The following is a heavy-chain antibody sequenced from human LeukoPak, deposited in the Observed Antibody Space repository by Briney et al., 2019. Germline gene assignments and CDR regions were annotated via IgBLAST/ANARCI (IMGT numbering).Heavy chain of an antibody. CDR2: VTYEPT. Sequence: SGTLSLTCSLSGDALSTYYWNWVRQTPGKGLEWIGHVTYEPTAYNPSLKSRVTISLDTSKNEFSLQLRSVTAADTAVYFCARDQRHSYGKYFDPWSQGILVSVSS. CDR3: ARDQRHSYGKYFDP. D-gene: IGHD5-18*01. CDR1: GDALSTYY. J-gene: IGHJ4*02. V-gene: IGHV4-4*08.